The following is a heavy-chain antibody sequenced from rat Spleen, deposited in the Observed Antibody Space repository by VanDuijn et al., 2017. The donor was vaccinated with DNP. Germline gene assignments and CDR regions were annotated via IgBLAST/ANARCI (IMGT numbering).Heavy chain of an antibody. CDR3: ATQNSGYDYFDY. V-gene: IGHV5S10*01. Sequence: EVQLVESGGGLVQPGNSLKLSCAASGFTFSDYNMAWVRQAPKRGLEWVATIIYDGIRTYYRDSVKGRFTISRDNTKNTLYLQMDSLRSDDTATYYCATQNSGYDYFDYWGQGVMVTVSS. D-gene: IGHD4-3*01. CDR2: IIYDGIRT. J-gene: IGHJ2*01. CDR1: GFTFSDYN.